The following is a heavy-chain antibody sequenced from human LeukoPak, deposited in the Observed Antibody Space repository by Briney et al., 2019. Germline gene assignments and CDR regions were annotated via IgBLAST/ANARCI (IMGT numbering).Heavy chain of an antibody. CDR3: AATVWWLQFIPDWYFDL. Sequence: GASVKVSCKASGYTFTGYYMHWVRQAPGQGLEWIGWIVVGSGNTNYAQKFQERVTITRDMSTSTAYMELSSLRSEDTAVYYCAATVWWLQFIPDWYFDLWGRGTLVTVSS. D-gene: IGHD5-24*01. CDR2: IVVGSGNT. J-gene: IGHJ2*01. CDR1: GYTFTGYY. V-gene: IGHV1-58*02.